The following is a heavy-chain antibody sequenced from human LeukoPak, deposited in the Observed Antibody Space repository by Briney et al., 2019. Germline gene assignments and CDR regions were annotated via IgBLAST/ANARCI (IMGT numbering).Heavy chain of an antibody. V-gene: IGHV3-53*05. CDR1: VTVRSNY. CDR3: APNVVVVAATGVLDV. J-gene: IGHJ3*01. Sequence: GGSLRLSCAASVTVRSNYMSWVRQAPGKGLEWVSVIFSGGSTSYADSVKGRFTIPRDNSKNTVYLQIDGLRTEDTGVYYCAPNVVVVAATGVLDVWGQGTMVTVSS. CDR2: IFSGGST. D-gene: IGHD2-15*01.